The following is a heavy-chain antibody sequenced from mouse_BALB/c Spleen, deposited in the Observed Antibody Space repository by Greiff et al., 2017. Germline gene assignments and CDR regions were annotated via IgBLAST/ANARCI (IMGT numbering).Heavy chain of an antibody. Sequence: EVQLQQSGPELVKPGASMKISCKASGYSFTGYTMNWVKQSPGKNLEWIGLINPYNGGTSYNQKFKGKATLTVDKSSSTAYMELLSLTSEDSAVYYCSISATMITTTDPWFAYWGQGTLVTVSA. J-gene: IGHJ3*01. D-gene: IGHD2-4*01. CDR3: SISATMITTTDPWFAY. V-gene: IGHV1-18*01. CDR2: INPYNGGT. CDR1: GYSFTGYT.